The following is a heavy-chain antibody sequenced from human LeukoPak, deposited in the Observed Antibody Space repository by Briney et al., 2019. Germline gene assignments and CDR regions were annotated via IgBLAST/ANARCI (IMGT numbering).Heavy chain of an antibody. V-gene: IGHV4-34*01. J-gene: IGHJ4*02. Sequence: PSETLSLTCAVYGGSFSGYYWSWIRQPPGKGLEWIGEINHSGSTNYNPSLKSRVTISVDTSKNQFSLKLSSVTAADTAVYYCASTYGSGSYCSNFDYWGQGTLVTVSS. CDR1: GGSFSGYY. CDR2: INHSGST. D-gene: IGHD3-10*01. CDR3: ASTYGSGSYCSNFDY.